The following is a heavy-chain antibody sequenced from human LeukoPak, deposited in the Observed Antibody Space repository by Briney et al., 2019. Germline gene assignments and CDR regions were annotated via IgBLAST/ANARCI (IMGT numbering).Heavy chain of an antibody. D-gene: IGHD5-18*01. CDR2: IKQDGSEK. V-gene: IGHV3-7*03. CDR3: ARGYSYGYDSYFDY. CDR1: GFTFSNYW. J-gene: IGHJ4*02. Sequence: GGSLRLSCAASGFTFSNYWMSWVRQAPGKGLEWVANIKQDGSEKYYVDSVKGRFTISRDNAKNSLYLHMNSLRAEDTAVYYCARGYSYGYDSYFDYWGQGTRVTVS.